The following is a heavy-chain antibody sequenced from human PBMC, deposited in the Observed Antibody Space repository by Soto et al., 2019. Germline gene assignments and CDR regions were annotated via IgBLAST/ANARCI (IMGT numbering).Heavy chain of an antibody. CDR3: ARETTVTTMFDY. Sequence: SVKVSCKASGGTFSSYAISWVRQAPGQGLEWMGGIIPIFGTANYAQKFQGRVTITADESTSTAYMELSSLRSEDTAVYYCARETTVTTMFDYWGQGTLVTVSS. D-gene: IGHD4-4*01. J-gene: IGHJ4*02. CDR1: GGTFSSYA. CDR2: IIPIFGTA. V-gene: IGHV1-69*13.